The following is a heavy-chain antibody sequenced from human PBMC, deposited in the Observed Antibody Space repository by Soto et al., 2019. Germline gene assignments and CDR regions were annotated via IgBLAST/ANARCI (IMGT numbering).Heavy chain of an antibody. CDR1: GFTFSSYS. CDR3: AREFGRRFLDYYYGMDV. Sequence: GGSLRLSCAASGFTFSSYSMNWVRQAPGKGLEWVSYISSSSSTIYYADSVKGRFTISRDNAKNSLYLQMNSLRDEDTAVYYCAREFGRRFLDYYYGMDVWGQGTTVTVSS. V-gene: IGHV3-48*02. D-gene: IGHD3-3*01. J-gene: IGHJ6*02. CDR2: ISSSSSTI.